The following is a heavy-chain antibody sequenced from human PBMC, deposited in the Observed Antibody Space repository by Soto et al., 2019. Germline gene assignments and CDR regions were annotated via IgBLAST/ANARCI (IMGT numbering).Heavy chain of an antibody. CDR1: GFTFSMYA. CDR3: AKDPIVVVTPRHFDY. J-gene: IGHJ4*02. V-gene: IGHV3-23*01. Sequence: PGGSLRLSCAASGFTFSMYAMTWVRQAPGKGLEWVSGISGSGGSTYYADSVKGRFTVSRDSSKNTLYLQMNNLRAEDTAVYYCAKDPIVVVTPRHFDYWGQGNLVTVSS. CDR2: ISGSGGST. D-gene: IGHD3-22*01.